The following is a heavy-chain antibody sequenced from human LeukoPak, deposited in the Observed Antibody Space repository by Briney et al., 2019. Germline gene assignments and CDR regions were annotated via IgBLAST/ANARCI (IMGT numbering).Heavy chain of an antibody. CDR1: GFTFSRYA. CDR3: AKFPIRPREYMDV. Sequence: GGSLRLSCAVSGFTFSRYAMSWVRQAPGKGLEWVSAISGSGGSTYYADSVKGRFTISRDNSKNTLYLQMNSLRAEDTAVYYCAKFPIRPREYMDVWGKGTTVTVSS. CDR2: ISGSGGST. J-gene: IGHJ6*03. V-gene: IGHV3-23*01.